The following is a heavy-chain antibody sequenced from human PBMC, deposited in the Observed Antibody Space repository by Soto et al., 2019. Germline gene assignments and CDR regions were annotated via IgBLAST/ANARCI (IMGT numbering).Heavy chain of an antibody. CDR3: ARRSGGEPPGPYYDDSGYYWMVFDY. V-gene: IGHV2-5*02. CDR1: GFSLSTRGMG. J-gene: IGHJ4*02. Sequence: QITLKESGPTLVKPTQTLTLTCSFSGFSLSTRGMGVAWIRQPPGKALEWLALIFWDDDKRYSPSLPSRLTITKYTYTIQVVFTITNVDPVDTATYYCARRSGGEPPGPYYDDSGYYWMVFDYWGQGTLVTASS. D-gene: IGHD3-22*01. CDR2: IFWDDDK.